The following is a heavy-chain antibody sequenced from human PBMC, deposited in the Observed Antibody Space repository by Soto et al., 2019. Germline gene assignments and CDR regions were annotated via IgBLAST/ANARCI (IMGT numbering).Heavy chain of an antibody. D-gene: IGHD6-19*01. J-gene: IGHJ5*02. V-gene: IGHV3-30*18. CDR2: ISYDGTDK. Sequence: QVHLVESGGGVVQPGRSLTISCVGSGFAFSTYGMHWVRQAPAKGLEWVALISYDGTDKYYADSVKGRFSISRDNSKQTLSLQMDSLRPYDTAVYYCAKDFGAWSDSWGQGTLVNVSS. CDR1: GFAFSTYG. CDR3: AKDFGAWSDS.